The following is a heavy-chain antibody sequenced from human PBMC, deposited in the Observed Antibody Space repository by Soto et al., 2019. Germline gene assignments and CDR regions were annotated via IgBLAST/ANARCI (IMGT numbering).Heavy chain of an antibody. V-gene: IGHV1-46*01. J-gene: IGHJ6*02. CDR3: ARAGATIFQRDYYYYGMDV. CDR2: INPSGGST. Sequence: ASVQVSCKASGYTFTSYYMHWVRQAPGQGLERMGIINPSGGSTSYAQKFQGRVTMTRDTSTSTVYMELSSLRSEDTAVYYCARAGATIFQRDYYYYGMDVWGQGTTVTVSS. D-gene: IGHD1-26*01. CDR1: GYTFTSYY.